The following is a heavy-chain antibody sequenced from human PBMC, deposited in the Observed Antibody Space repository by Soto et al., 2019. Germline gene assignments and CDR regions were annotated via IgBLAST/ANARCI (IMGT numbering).Heavy chain of an antibody. CDR2: IYQTGST. D-gene: IGHD1-1*01. J-gene: IGHJ4*01. CDR3: SRATATPTSRNTDY. CDR1: GGSMGTVGNY. Sequence: SETLSVTCCVSGGSMGTVGNYCTWIREPRGKGLEWIGSIYQTGSTYYSKSLRSLLTMSVNASKSQFSLRLSAVTAADTGVYYCSRATATPTSRNTDYRRHGTLVSVS. V-gene: IGHV4-31*01.